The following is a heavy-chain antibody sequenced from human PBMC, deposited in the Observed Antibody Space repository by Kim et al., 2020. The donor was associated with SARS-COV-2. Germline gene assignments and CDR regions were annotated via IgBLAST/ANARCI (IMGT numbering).Heavy chain of an antibody. CDR3: ARVGGYWYFDL. CDR2: T. V-gene: IGHV3-64*01. J-gene: IGHJ2*01. Sequence: TDYAHSVKCRFTISRDNSKNTLYLQMGSLRAEDMAVYYCARVGGYWYFDLWGRGTLVTVSS.